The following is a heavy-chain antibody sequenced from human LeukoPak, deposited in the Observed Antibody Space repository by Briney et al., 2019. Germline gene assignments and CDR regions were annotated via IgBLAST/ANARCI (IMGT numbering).Heavy chain of an antibody. CDR2: ISYDGSNK. Sequence: PGGSLRLSCAASGFTFSSYAMHWVRQAPGKGLEWVAVISYDGSNKYYADSVKGRFTISRDNSKNTLYLQMNSLRAEDTAVYYCARDRGAYCSSTSCYYYYMDVWGKGTTVTVSS. CDR3: ARDRGAYCSSTSCYYYYMDV. V-gene: IGHV3-30-3*01. D-gene: IGHD2-2*01. CDR1: GFTFSSYA. J-gene: IGHJ6*03.